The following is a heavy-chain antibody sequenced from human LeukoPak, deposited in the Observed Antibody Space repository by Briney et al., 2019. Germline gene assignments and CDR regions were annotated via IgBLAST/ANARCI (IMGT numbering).Heavy chain of an antibody. D-gene: IGHD4-23*01. CDR3: ARADTENYGGLSFNS. V-gene: IGHV4-59*01. Sequence: SSETLSLTCTVSGGSITSYYWSWIRQPPGKGLEWIAYVSDVGDTNYNPALKSRVTISLDKSKNQFSLKLGSVTAADTALYFCARADTENYGGLSFNSWGQGSLVTVSS. J-gene: IGHJ4*02. CDR2: VSDVGDT. CDR1: GGSITSYY.